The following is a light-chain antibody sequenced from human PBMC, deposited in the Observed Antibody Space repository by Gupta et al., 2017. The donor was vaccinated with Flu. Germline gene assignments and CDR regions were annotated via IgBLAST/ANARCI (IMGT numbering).Light chain of an antibody. V-gene: IGLV7-46*01. CDR2: DTT. J-gene: IGLJ2*01. CDR3: LLSYNGPGV. CDR1: TGAVTSGHY. Sequence: QAVVTQEPSLTVSPGATVTLTCGSSTGAVTSGHYPYWFQQKPGQAPRTLIYDTTNKHSWTPARFSGSLLGDKAALTLSGAQPEDEAEYYCLLSYNGPGVFGGGTKLTVL.